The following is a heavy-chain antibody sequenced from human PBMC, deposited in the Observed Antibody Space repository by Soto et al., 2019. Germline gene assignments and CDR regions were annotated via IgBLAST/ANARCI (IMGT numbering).Heavy chain of an antibody. CDR1: GFTFSSYA. CDR3: ARDPGSSGWYGLGMDV. Sequence: QVQLVESGGGVVQPGRSLRLSCAASGFTFSSYAMHWVRQAPGKGLEWVAVISYDGSNKYYADSVKGRFTISRDNSKNTLYLQMNSLRAEDTAVYYCARDPGSSGWYGLGMDVWGQGTTVTVSS. CDR2: ISYDGSNK. D-gene: IGHD6-13*01. J-gene: IGHJ6*02. V-gene: IGHV3-30-3*01.